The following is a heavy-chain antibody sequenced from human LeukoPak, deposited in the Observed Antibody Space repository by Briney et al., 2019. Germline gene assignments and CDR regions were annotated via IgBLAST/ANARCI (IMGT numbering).Heavy chain of an antibody. CDR3: ARELSGYYGYVWGDNWFDP. D-gene: IGHD3-16*01. J-gene: IGHJ5*02. CDR1: GYTFTSYY. V-gene: IGHV1-46*03. CDR2: INLSGGSR. Sequence: ASVKVSCKASGYTFTSYYMHWVRQAPGPGLEWMGIINLSGGSRSYAQKFQGRVTMTRDTSKSTVYMELSSLRSEDTAVYYWARELSGYYGYVWGDNWFDPWGQGTLVTVSS.